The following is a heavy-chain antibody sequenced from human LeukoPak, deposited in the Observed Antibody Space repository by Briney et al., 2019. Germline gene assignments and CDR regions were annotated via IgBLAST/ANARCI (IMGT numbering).Heavy chain of an antibody. Sequence: ASVKVSCKASGGTFSSYAISWVRQAPGQGLEWMGGIIPIFGTANYAQKFQGRATITTDESTSTACMELSSLRSEDTAVYYCASSRGSYYVLDAFDIWGQGTMVTVSS. D-gene: IGHD1-26*01. CDR1: GGTFSSYA. V-gene: IGHV1-69*05. CDR3: ASSRGSYYVLDAFDI. CDR2: IIPIFGTA. J-gene: IGHJ3*02.